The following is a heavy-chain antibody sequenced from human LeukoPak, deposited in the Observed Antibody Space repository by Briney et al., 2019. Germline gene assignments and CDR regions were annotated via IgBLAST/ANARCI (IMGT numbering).Heavy chain of an antibody. Sequence: SVMVSCKASGGTFSSYAISWVRQAPGQGLEWMGGIIPSFGTANYAQKFQGRVTITTDESTSTAYMELSSLRSEDTAVYYCAWGIAAAGTGSYYYYYMDVWGKGTTVTVSS. CDR2: IIPSFGTA. V-gene: IGHV1-69*05. CDR1: GGTFSSYA. CDR3: AWGIAAAGTGSYYYYYMDV. J-gene: IGHJ6*03. D-gene: IGHD6-13*01.